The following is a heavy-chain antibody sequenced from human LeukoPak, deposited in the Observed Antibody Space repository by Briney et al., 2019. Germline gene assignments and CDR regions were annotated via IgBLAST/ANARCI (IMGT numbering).Heavy chain of an antibody. V-gene: IGHV4-39*07. CDR3: ARGVYDHPSYFDY. J-gene: IGHJ4*02. Sequence: SETLSLTCTVSSGSISTSNYYWGWVRQPPGKALEWIGNIFYSGSTYYSPSLKSRVTISLDTSKNQFSLQLNSVTPEDTAVYYCARGVYDHPSYFDYWGQGTLVTVSS. D-gene: IGHD5/OR15-5a*01. CDR1: SGSISTSNYY. CDR2: IFYSGST.